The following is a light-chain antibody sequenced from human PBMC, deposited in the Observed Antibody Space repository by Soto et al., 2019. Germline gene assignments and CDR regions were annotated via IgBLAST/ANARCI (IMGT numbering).Light chain of an antibody. CDR3: SSYTRSSTVV. J-gene: IGLJ2*01. CDR1: SSDVGSYTY. V-gene: IGLV2-14*01. Sequence: QSVLTQPASVSGSPGQSITISCTGTSSDVGSYTYVSWYQQHPGKAPKLMIYEVTYRPSGVSTRFSGSKSGNTASLTISGLQAEDEADYYCSSYTRSSTVVFGGRTKLTVL. CDR2: EVT.